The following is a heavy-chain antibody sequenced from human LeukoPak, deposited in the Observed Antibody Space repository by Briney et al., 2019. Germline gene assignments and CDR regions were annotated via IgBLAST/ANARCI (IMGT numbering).Heavy chain of an antibody. J-gene: IGHJ4*02. Sequence: GRSLRLSGATSGFTFSSYGMHWVRQAPGKGLEWVAVISYDGSNKYYADSVKGRFTISRDNSKNTLYLQMNSLRAEDTAVYYCAKSHSGDYEEFDYWGQGTLVTVSS. CDR1: GFTFSSYG. CDR3: AKSHSGDYEEFDY. CDR2: ISYDGSNK. V-gene: IGHV3-30*18. D-gene: IGHD4-17*01.